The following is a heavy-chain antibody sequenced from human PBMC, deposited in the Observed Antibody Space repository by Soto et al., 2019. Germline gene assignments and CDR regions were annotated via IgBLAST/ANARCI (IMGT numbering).Heavy chain of an antibody. CDR1: GYSFTDYH. J-gene: IGHJ6*02. V-gene: IGHV1-2*04. CDR2: INPKSGGT. D-gene: IGHD2-8*01. Sequence: ASVKVSCKASGYSFTDYHIHWVRQAPGQGLEWLGRINPKSGGTSTAQKFQGWVTMTTDTSISTASMELTRLTSDDTAIYYCARGDSTDCSNGVCSFFYNHDMHVSGQGTPVTVSS. CDR3: ARGDSTDCSNGVCSFFYNHDMHV.